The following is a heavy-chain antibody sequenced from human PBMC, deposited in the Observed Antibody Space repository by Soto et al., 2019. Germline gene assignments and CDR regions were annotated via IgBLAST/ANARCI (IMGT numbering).Heavy chain of an antibody. CDR3: ARLSRSYYVGAFDI. J-gene: IGHJ3*02. CDR1: GYTFTSYG. D-gene: IGHD1-26*01. CDR2: ISAYNGNT. V-gene: IGHV1-18*01. Sequence: ASVKVSCKASGYTFTSYGISWVRQAPGQGLEWMGWISAYNGNTNYAQKLQGRVTMTTDTSASTAYMELRSLRSDDTAVYYCARLSRSYYVGAFDIWGQGTMVTVSS.